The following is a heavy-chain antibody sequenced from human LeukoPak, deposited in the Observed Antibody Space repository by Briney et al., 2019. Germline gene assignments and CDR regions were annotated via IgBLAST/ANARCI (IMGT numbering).Heavy chain of an antibody. CDR2: ITGSGGYT. J-gene: IGHJ4*02. CDR3: AKRASGSGTSLYYFDY. CDR1: GFTFSSYA. D-gene: IGHD3-10*01. Sequence: PGGSLRLSCAASGFTFSSYAMTWVRQAPGKGLEWVSTITGSGGYTYYADSVKGRFTISRDNSKNTLFLRMNSLRTEDTAVYYCAKRASGSGTSLYYFDYWGQGTLVTVSS. V-gene: IGHV3-23*01.